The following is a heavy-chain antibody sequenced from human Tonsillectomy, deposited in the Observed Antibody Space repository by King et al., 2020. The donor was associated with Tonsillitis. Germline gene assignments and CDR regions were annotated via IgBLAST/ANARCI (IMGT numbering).Heavy chain of an antibody. CDR2: IWYDGSNK. CDR3: ARVTTGHYFDY. CDR1: GFTFSSYG. J-gene: IGHJ4*02. D-gene: IGHD4-11*01. V-gene: IGHV3-33*08. Sequence: VQLVESGGGVVQPGRSLRLSCAASGFTFSSYGMHWVRQAPGKGLERVAVIWYDGSNKYYADSVKGRFTISRDNSKNTLYLQMNSLRAEDTAVYYCARVTTGHYFDYWGQGTLVTVSS.